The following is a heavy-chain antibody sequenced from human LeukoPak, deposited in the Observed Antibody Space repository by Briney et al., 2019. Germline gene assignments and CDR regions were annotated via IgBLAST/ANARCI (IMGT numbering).Heavy chain of an antibody. D-gene: IGHD3-9*01. CDR2: ISAYNGNT. CDR1: GYTFTSYG. J-gene: IGHJ4*02. CDR3: ARSDFDILTGYYIFDY. Sequence: ASVKVSCKASGYTFTSYGISWVRQAPGQGLEWMGWISAYNGNTNYAQKLQGRVTMTRDTSISTAYMELSRLRSDDTAVYYCARSDFDILTGYYIFDYWGQGTLVTVSS. V-gene: IGHV1-18*01.